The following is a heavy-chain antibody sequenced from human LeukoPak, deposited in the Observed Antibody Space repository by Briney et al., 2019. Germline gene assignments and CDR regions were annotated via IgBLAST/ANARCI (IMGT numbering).Heavy chain of an antibody. Sequence: GGSLRLSCAASGFTFSSYSMNWVRQAPGKGLEWVSSISSSSSYIYYADSVKGRFTISRDNAKNSLYLQMNSLRAEVTAVYYCARAPSPRNYDFWSEAFDYWGQGTLVTVSS. CDR3: ARAPSPRNYDFWSEAFDY. V-gene: IGHV3-21*01. CDR2: ISSSSSYI. D-gene: IGHD3-3*01. CDR1: GFTFSSYS. J-gene: IGHJ4*02.